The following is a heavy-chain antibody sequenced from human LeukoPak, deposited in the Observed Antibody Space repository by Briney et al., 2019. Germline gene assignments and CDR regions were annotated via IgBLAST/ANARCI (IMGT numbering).Heavy chain of an antibody. D-gene: IGHD6-13*01. J-gene: IGHJ4*02. CDR1: GFTFSSYA. CDR3: ARDLSQYSSSWYSY. CDR2: ISGSGGST. V-gene: IGHV3-23*01. Sequence: GGSLRLSCAASGFTFSSYAMSWVRQAPGKGLEWVSAISGSGGSTYYADSVKGRFTISRDNSKNTLYLQMNSLRAEDTAVYYCARDLSQYSSSWYSYWGQGTLVTVSS.